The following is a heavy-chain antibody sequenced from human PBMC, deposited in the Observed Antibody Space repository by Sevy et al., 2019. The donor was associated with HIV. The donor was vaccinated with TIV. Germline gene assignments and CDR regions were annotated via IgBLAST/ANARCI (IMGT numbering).Heavy chain of an antibody. Sequence: ASVKVSCKASGYTVTSYGISWVRQAPGQGLEWMGWTSAYNGNTNYAQKLQGRVTMTTDTSTSTAYMELRSLRSDDTAVYYCARDFRLRYFDWSLYYYYGMDVWGQGTTVTVSS. V-gene: IGHV1-18*01. CDR1: GYTVTSYG. CDR3: ARDFRLRYFDWSLYYYYGMDV. CDR2: TSAYNGNT. D-gene: IGHD3-9*01. J-gene: IGHJ6*02.